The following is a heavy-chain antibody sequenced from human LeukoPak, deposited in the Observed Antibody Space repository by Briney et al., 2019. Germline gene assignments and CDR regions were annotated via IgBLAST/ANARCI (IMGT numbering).Heavy chain of an antibody. Sequence: SETLSLTCTVSGGSISSSSYYWCWIRQPPGKGLEWIGEINHSGSTNYNPSLKSRVTISVDTSKNQFSLKLSSVTAADTAVYYCARNEAAAAGKGLSSEGARSHGARKNYMDVWGKGNTVTVSS. D-gene: IGHD6-13*01. CDR1: GGSISSSSYY. V-gene: IGHV4-39*07. CDR2: INHSGST. CDR3: ARNEAAAAGKGLSSEGARSHGARKNYMDV. J-gene: IGHJ6*03.